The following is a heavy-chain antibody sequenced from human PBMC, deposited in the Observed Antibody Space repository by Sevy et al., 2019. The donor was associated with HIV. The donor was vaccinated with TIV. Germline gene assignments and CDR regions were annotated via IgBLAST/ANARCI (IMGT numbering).Heavy chain of an antibody. Sequence: GGSLRLSCAASGFTFSSYWMHWVRQAPGKGLVWVSRINSDGSSTSYADSVMGRFTISRDNAKNTLYLQMNSLRAEDTVVYYCAREPTSCTNGVCYDDYYYGMDVWGQGTTVTVSS. V-gene: IGHV3-74*01. J-gene: IGHJ6*02. CDR3: AREPTSCTNGVCYDDYYYGMDV. CDR2: INSDGSST. D-gene: IGHD2-8*01. CDR1: GFTFSSYW.